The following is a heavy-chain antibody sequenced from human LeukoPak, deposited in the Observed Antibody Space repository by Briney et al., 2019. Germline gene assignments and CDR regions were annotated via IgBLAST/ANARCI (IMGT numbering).Heavy chain of an antibody. V-gene: IGHV4-34*01. Sequence: SETLSLTCAVYGGSFSGYYWSWIRQPPGKGLEWIGEINHSGSTNYNPSLKSRVTISVDTSKNQFSLKLSSVTAADTAVYYCARGSSSIAARPLYYYYDMDVWGQGTTVTVSS. CDR3: ARGSSSIAARPLYYYYDMDV. CDR2: INHSGST. J-gene: IGHJ6*02. CDR1: GGSFSGYY. D-gene: IGHD6-6*01.